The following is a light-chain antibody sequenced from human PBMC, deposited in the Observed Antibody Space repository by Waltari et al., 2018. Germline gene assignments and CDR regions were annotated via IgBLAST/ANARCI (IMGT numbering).Light chain of an antibody. Sequence: QSALTQPASVSGSPGQSVTISCTGTSSDSVDYDFVSWYQQHPGKAPKLIIFDVTTRPSGFSKRFSGSKSGSTSSLTISGLQAEDEADYFCSSYPRTGTWLFGGGTKLTVL. CDR2: DVT. CDR3: SSYPRTGTWL. J-gene: IGLJ3*02. CDR1: SSDSVDYDF. V-gene: IGLV2-14*03.